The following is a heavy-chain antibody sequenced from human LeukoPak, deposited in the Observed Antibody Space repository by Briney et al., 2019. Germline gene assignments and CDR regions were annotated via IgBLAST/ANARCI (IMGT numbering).Heavy chain of an antibody. D-gene: IGHD4-17*01. J-gene: IGHJ4*02. CDR1: GYTFTGHY. V-gene: IGHV1-2*02. CDR3: ARASRPTVTIDPYYFDY. CDR2: IYPNSGGT. Sequence: ASAKVSCKASGYTFTGHYMHWVRQAPGQGLEWMGWIYPNSGGTNYPQKFQGRVTMTRDTSISTAYIELSRLRSDDTAVYYCARASRPTVTIDPYYFDYWGQGTLVTVSS.